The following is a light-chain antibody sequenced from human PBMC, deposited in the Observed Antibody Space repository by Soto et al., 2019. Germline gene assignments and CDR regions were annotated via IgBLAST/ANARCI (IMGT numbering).Light chain of an antibody. CDR2: EVN. CDR1: SSDVGGYNY. CDR3: TSYAGGNNV. J-gene: IGLJ1*01. V-gene: IGLV2-8*01. Sequence: QSALTQPPSASGSPGQSVTISCTGTSSDVGGYNYVSWYQQHPGKVPKLMVYEVNKRPSGVPDRFSGSKSGNTASLTVSGLHAEDEADNYCTSYAGGNNVFGTGTKLTVL.